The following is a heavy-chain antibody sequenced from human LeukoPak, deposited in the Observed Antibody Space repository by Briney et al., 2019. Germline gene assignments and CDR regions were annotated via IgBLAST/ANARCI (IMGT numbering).Heavy chain of an antibody. D-gene: IGHD3-10*01. V-gene: IGHV3-30*18. CDR1: GFTFSSYG. Sequence: PGRSLRLSCAASGFTFSSYGMHWVRQAPGKGLEWVAVISYDGSNKYYADSVKGRFTISRDNSKNTLYLQMNSLRAKDTAVYYCAKDQIRSFDYYGSGSYPDYWGQGTLVTVSS. CDR3: AKDQIRSFDYYGSGSYPDY. J-gene: IGHJ4*02. CDR2: ISYDGSNK.